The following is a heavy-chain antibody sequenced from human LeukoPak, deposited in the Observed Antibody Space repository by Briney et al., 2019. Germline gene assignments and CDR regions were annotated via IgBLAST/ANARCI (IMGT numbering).Heavy chain of an antibody. D-gene: IGHD3/OR15-3a*01. CDR3: ARRGTGYNHFDS. J-gene: IGHJ4*02. CDR1: GFTFSSYG. CDR2: ITGSGGTT. Sequence: GGSLRLSCAASGFTFSSYGVRWVRQAPGKGLEWVSGITGSGGTTYYADSVKGRFTISRDNSQNTLYLQMNSLRAEDTAVYYCARRGTGYNHFDSWGQGALVTVSS. V-gene: IGHV3-23*01.